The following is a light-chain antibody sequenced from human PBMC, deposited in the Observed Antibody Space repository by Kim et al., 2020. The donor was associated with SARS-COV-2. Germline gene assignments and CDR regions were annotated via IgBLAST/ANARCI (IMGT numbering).Light chain of an antibody. V-gene: IGKV1D-12*01. J-gene: IGKJ5*01. Sequence: DIQMTQSPSSVSASVGDRVTITCRASQGIRRWLAWYQQKPGKAPKLVIYAASNLQSGVPSRFSGSGSGTDFTLTISSLQPEDSATYYCQQANSFPFTFGQGTRLEIK. CDR3: QQANSFPFT. CDR2: AAS. CDR1: QGIRRW.